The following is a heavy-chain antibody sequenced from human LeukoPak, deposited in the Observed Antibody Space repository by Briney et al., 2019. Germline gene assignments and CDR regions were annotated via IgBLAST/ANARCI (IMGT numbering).Heavy chain of an antibody. J-gene: IGHJ4*02. V-gene: IGHV4-34*01. D-gene: IGHD2-15*01. CDR3: ARGLRYCSGGSCLGRYFDY. CDR2: INHSGST. CDR1: GGSFSVYY. Sequence: SETLSLTCAVYGGSFSVYYWSWIRQPPGKGLEWIGEINHSGSTNYNPSLKSRVTISVDTSKNQFSLKLSSVTAADTAVYHCARGLRYCSGGSCLGRYFDYWGQGTLVTVSS.